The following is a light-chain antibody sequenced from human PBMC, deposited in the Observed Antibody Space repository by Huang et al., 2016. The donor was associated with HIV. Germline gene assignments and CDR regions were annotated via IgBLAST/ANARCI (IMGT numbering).Light chain of an antibody. CDR1: QNISNY. J-gene: IGKJ2*01. CDR2: DAS. Sequence: DIQMTQSPSSLSASAGDRVTITCQASQNISNYVNLYQQKPGKAPKLLIYDASNLGAGGASRFSGSGSGTDFTITISSLQPEDVASYYCQQYDNVPYTFGQGTKLEIK. CDR3: QQYDNVPYT. V-gene: IGKV1-33*01.